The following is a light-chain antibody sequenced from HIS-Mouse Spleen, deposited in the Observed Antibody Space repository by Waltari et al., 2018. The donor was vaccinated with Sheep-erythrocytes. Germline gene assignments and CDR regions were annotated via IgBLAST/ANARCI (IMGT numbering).Light chain of an antibody. V-gene: IGLV2-23*01. CDR2: EGS. Sequence: QSALTQPASVSGSPGQSITIPSPGPSSDVGGYNLVPWYQQHPGKAPKLMIYEGSKRPSGVSNRFSGSKSGNTASLTISGLQAEDEADYYCCSYAGSSTWVFGGGTKLTVL. J-gene: IGLJ3*02. CDR3: CSYAGSSTWV. CDR1: SSDVGGYNL.